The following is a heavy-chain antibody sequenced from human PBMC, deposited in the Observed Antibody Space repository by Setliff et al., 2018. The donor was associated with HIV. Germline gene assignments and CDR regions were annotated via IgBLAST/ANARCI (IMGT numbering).Heavy chain of an antibody. CDR1: GFTLSSYS. D-gene: IGHD3-16*01. CDR3: ARDWSVGGGLRTKNDY. Sequence: PGGSLRLSCAASGFTLSSYSMNWVRQAPGKGLEWVSSITKNSSYIYYADSMKGRFTISRDNAKNSLYLQMNSLRAEDTAVYYCARDWSVGGGLRTKNDYWGQGTLVTVSS. V-gene: IGHV3-21*01. J-gene: IGHJ4*02. CDR2: ITKNSSYI.